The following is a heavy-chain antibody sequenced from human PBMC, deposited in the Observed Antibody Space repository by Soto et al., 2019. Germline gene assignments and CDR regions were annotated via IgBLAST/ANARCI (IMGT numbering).Heavy chain of an antibody. Sequence: QVQLVESGGGVVQPGRSLRLSCAASGFTFSTYGMHWVRQAPGKGLEWVEVIWFDGSNKYYAVSLKGRFTISRDNSNNTLFLQMNSLRAEDTAVYYCAKDQLGGWDYYYYYYGMDVWGQGTTVTVSS. CDR2: IWFDGSNK. CDR1: GFTFSTYG. V-gene: IGHV3-33*06. J-gene: IGHJ6*02. D-gene: IGHD6-19*01. CDR3: AKDQLGGWDYYYYYYGMDV.